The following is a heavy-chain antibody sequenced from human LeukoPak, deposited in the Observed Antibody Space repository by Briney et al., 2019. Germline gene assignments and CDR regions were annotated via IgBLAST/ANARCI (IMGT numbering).Heavy chain of an antibody. CDR3: ARRGLMTTVTPNAFDI. J-gene: IGHJ3*02. CDR1: GDSTSSDRYY. D-gene: IGHD4-17*01. Sequence: SETLSLTCTVSGDSTSSDRYYGGWVRQPPGKGLEWIGNIYYSGSTNYNPSLKSRVTISVDTSKNQFSLKLSSVTAADTAVYYCARRGLMTTVTPNAFDIWGQGTMVTVSS. V-gene: IGHV4-61*01. CDR2: IYYSGST.